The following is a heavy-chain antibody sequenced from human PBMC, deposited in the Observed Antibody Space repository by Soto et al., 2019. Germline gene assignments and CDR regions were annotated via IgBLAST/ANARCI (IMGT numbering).Heavy chain of an antibody. Sequence: LRLSCAASGFSFSSYSINWVRQAPGKGLEWVSCISSSGSDIYYADSAKGRFTISRDNTKNSVFLQMNSLRAEDTAVYYCAKVGPVWGAADFWGQGTPVTVS. J-gene: IGHJ4*02. CDR3: AKVGPVWGAADF. CDR2: ISSSGSDI. V-gene: IGHV3-21*01. D-gene: IGHD3-16*01. CDR1: GFSFSSYS.